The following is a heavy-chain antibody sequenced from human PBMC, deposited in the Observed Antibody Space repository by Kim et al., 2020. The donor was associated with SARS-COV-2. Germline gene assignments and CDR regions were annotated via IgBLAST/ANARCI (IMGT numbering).Heavy chain of an antibody. D-gene: IGHD3-9*01. J-gene: IGHJ4*02. CDR2: IDPSDSYT. V-gene: IGHV5-10-1*01. CDR3: AGMDILTGCPLGYFVY. Sequence: GESLKISCKGSGYSFTSYWISWVRQMPGKGLEWMGRIDPSDSYTNYSPSFQGHVTISADKSISTAYLQWSSLKASDTAMYYCAGMDILTGCPLGYFVYWGQGALCSVSS. CDR1: GYSFTSYW.